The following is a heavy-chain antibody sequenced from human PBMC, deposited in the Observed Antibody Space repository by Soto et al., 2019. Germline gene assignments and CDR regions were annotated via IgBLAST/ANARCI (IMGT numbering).Heavy chain of an antibody. CDR2: ISSTTNYI. CDR1: GFTFTRYI. CDR3: ARESEDLTTNLDY. J-gene: IGHJ4*02. V-gene: IGHV3-21*06. Sequence: GGSLRLSCLASGFTFTRYIMNWVRQAPGKGLEWVSSISSTTNYIYYGDSMKGRFTISRDNAKNSLYLEMNSLRAEDTAVYHCARESEDLTTNLDYWGQGTLVTVSS.